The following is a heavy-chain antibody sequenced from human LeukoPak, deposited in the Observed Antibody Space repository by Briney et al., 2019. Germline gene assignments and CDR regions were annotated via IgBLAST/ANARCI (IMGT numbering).Heavy chain of an antibody. J-gene: IGHJ3*02. Sequence: ASVKVSCKASGYTFTSYGISWVRQAPGQGLEWMGWISAYNGNTNYAQKLQGRVTMTTDTSTSTAYMELRSLRSDDTAVYYCAGSSRFLNAFDIWGQGTMVTVSS. V-gene: IGHV1-18*01. D-gene: IGHD3-3*01. CDR2: ISAYNGNT. CDR1: GYTFTSYG. CDR3: AGSSRFLNAFDI.